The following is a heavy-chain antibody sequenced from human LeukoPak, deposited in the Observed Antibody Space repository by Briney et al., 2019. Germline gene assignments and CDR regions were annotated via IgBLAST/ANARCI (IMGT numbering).Heavy chain of an antibody. CDR3: AKDSPHET. J-gene: IGHJ5*02. CDR2: ISCDGSNK. Sequence: PGGSLILSCAASGFTFSCYAMQWVRQAPGKGVGRVAVISCDGSNKYYADSVKGRFTISRDNSKNTLYLQMNILRAEDTAVYYCAKDSPHETWGQGTLVTVSS. CDR1: GFTFSCYA. V-gene: IGHV3-30*04.